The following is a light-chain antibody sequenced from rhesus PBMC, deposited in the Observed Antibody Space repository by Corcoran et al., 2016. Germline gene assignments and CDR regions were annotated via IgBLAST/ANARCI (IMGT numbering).Light chain of an antibody. V-gene: IGKV1-28*01. CDR2: AAS. CDR1: QGISSY. J-gene: IGKJ4*01. Sequence: DIQMTQSPSSLSASVGDTVTITCRASQGISSYLNWFKQKPGKAPKLLIYAASSLESGVPSRFSGSGSGTEFTLTISSLQPEDFAAYYCLQHNSYPLTFGGGTKVEIK. CDR3: LQHNSYPLT.